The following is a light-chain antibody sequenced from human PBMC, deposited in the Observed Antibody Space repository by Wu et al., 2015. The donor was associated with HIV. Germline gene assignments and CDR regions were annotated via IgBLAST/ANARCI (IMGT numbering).Light chain of an antibody. V-gene: IGKV1-5*03. CDR2: KAS. CDR3: QQYNSLWT. J-gene: IGKJ1*01. Sequence: DIQMTQSPSTLSASVGDRVTISCRVSQSINSWLAWYQQKPGKAPKLPIYKASSLESGVPSRFSGSGSGTEFTLTISSLQPDDFATYYCQQYNSLWTFGQGTKVEIK. CDR1: QSINSW.